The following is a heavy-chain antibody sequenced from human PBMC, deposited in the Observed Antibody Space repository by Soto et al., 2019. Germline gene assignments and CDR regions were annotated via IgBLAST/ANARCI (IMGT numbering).Heavy chain of an antibody. CDR1: GGSVSGFY. D-gene: IGHD1-7*01. J-gene: IGHJ6*02. CDR2: MYYTGTG. Sequence: QVQLEESGPRLVKPLETLSLTCTVSGGSVSGFYWNWIRQSPGKGLEWIGYMYYTGTGRYNPSLKSRVSMSVDTSKNQFSLRLTSVTAADTAVYYCARDQELFHAMDVWGQGTPVTVSS. V-gene: IGHV4-59*02. CDR3: ARDQELFHAMDV.